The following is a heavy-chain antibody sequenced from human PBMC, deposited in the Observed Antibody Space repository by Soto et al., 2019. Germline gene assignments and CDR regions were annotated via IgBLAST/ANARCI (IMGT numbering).Heavy chain of an antibody. CDR1: GGSFSSCY. J-gene: IGHJ5*02. CDR2: INHSGST. V-gene: IGHV4-34*09. D-gene: IGHD3-10*01. CDR3: ASAHRAARFDP. Sequence: SETLSLTCAVYGGSFSSCYWSWIRQPPGKGLEWIGEINHSGSTNYNPSLKSRVTISVDTSKNQFSLKLSSVTAADTAVYYCASAHRAARFDPWGQGTLVTVSS.